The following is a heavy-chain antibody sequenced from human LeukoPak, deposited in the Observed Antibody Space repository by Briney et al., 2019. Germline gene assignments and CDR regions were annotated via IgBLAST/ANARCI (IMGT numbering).Heavy chain of an antibody. Sequence: PGGSLRLSCVASGFSFSTYWMSWVRQAPGKGLGWVANIKQDGSENYYVDSVKGRFTISRDNAKNSVYLQMNRLRVEDTAVYYCARRCYRGVITVYYYYYMDVWGKGTPVTVSS. CDR1: GFSFSTYW. J-gene: IGHJ6*03. D-gene: IGHD3-3*01. V-gene: IGHV3-7*01. CDR3: ARRCYRGVITVYYYYYMDV. CDR2: IKQDGSEN.